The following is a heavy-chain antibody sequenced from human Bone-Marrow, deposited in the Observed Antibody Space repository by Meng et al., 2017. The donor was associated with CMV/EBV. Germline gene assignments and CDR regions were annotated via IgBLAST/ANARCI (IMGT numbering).Heavy chain of an antibody. Sequence: GGSLRLSCAASGFTFSSYSMNWVRQAPGKGLEWVSSISSSSSYIYYADSVKGRFTISRDNAKNSLYLQMNSLRAEDTAVYYGARDKLIDNWNYVFYYYYGMDVWGQGTTVTVSS. CDR2: ISSSSSYI. J-gene: IGHJ6*02. V-gene: IGHV3-21*01. D-gene: IGHD1-7*01. CDR1: GFTFSSYS. CDR3: ARDKLIDNWNYVFYYYYGMDV.